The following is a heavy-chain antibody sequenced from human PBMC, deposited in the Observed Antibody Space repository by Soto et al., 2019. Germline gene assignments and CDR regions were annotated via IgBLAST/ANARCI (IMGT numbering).Heavy chain of an antibody. V-gene: IGHV1-69*01. J-gene: IGHJ4*02. Sequence: QVQLVQSGAEVKKPGSSVKVSCKASGGTFSSYAISWVRQAPGQGLEWMGGIIPIFGTANYAQKFQGRVTIPADESTSTAYMDLSSLRSEDTAVYYWAIGGDSSSSWPRRPFDYWGQGTLVTVSS. CDR2: IIPIFGTA. D-gene: IGHD6-6*01. CDR3: AIGGDSSSSWPRRPFDY. CDR1: GGTFSSYA.